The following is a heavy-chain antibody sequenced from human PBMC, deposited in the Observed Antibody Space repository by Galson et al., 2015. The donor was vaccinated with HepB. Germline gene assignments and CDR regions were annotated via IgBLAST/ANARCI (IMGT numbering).Heavy chain of an antibody. V-gene: IGHV3-23*01. CDR3: AARDVAAIYYYYYMDV. CDR1: GFTFSSYA. D-gene: IGHD2-15*01. Sequence: SLRLSCAASGFTFSSYAMSWVRQAPGKGLEWVSAISGSGGSTYYADSVKGRFTISRDNSKNTLYLQMNSLRAEDTAVYYCAARDVAAIYYYYYMDVWGKGTTVTVSS. CDR2: ISGSGGST. J-gene: IGHJ6*03.